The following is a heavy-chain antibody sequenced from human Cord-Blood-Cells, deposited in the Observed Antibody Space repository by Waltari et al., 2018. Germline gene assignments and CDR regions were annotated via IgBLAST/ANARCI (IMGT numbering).Heavy chain of an antibody. CDR1: GYTFTSYA. D-gene: IGHD1-7*01. Sequence: QVQLVQSGAEVKKPGASVKVSCKASGYTFTSYAMHWVRQAPGQRLEWMGWINAGNGNTKYSQKFQGRVTITRDTSASTAYMELSSLRSEDTAVYYCARGLELLTGDYYYGMDVWGQGTTVTVSS. V-gene: IGHV1-3*01. J-gene: IGHJ6*02. CDR3: ARGLELLTGDYYYGMDV. CDR2: INAGNGNT.